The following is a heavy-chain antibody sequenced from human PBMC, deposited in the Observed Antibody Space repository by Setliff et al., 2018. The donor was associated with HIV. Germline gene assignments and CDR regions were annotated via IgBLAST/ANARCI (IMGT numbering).Heavy chain of an antibody. Sequence: LRLTCTVSGGSISSGDYYWTWVRQPPGKGLEWIGYIYYSGSTYYNPSLKSRVTISVDTSKNQFSLKLSSVTAADTAVYYCARAPALVVPAAMSGAFDIWGQGTMVTVSS. J-gene: IGHJ3*02. V-gene: IGHV4-30-4*08. D-gene: IGHD2-2*01. CDR1: GGSISSGDYY. CDR2: IYYSGST. CDR3: ARAPALVVPAAMSGAFDI.